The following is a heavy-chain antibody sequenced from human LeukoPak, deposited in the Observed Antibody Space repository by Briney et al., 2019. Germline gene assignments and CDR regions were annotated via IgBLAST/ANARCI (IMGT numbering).Heavy chain of an antibody. CDR1: GHPFSHYY. D-gene: IGHD1-26*01. CDR3: ASEGATSSSFDY. CDR2: INPNSGAT. J-gene: IGHJ4*02. Sequence: ASVKVPCKASGHPFSHYYMLGARQAPGQGLEGMGWINPNSGATNYAQTFQGRDTMTRDTSISTAYMELSSLRSDDTAVYYCASEGATSSSFDYWGQGTLVTVSS. V-gene: IGHV1-2*02.